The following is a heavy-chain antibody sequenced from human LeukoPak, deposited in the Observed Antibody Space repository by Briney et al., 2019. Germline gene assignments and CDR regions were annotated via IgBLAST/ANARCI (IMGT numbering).Heavy chain of an antibody. D-gene: IGHD3-10*01. CDR1: GFTFSSYW. Sequence: PGGSLRLSCAASGFTFSSYWMHWVRQAPGKGLEWVAVISYDGSNKYYADSVKGRFTISRDNSKNTLYLQMNSLRAEDTAVYYCAKGMVRGVIITTGDYWGQGTLVTVSS. CDR2: ISYDGSNK. V-gene: IGHV3-30*18. CDR3: AKGMVRGVIITTGDY. J-gene: IGHJ4*02.